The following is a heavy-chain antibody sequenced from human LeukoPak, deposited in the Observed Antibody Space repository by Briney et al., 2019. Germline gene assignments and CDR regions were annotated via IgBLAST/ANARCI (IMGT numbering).Heavy chain of an antibody. D-gene: IGHD4-17*01. V-gene: IGHV4-34*01. J-gene: IGHJ1*01. CDR3: ARGHDYGVAWFQH. CDR1: GGSFSGYY. Sequence: SETLSLTCAVYGGSFSGYYWSWIRQPPGKELEWIGEINHSGSTNYNPFLKSRVTISVDTSKNQFSLKLSSVTAADTAVYYCARGHDYGVAWFQHWGQGILVTVSS. CDR2: INHSGST.